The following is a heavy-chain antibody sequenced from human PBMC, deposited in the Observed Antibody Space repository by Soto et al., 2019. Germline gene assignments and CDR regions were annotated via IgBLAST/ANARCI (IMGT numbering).Heavy chain of an antibody. CDR1: GFTFSSYS. J-gene: IGHJ4*02. CDR2: ISSSSSYI. CDR3: ASRGGYDPFDY. Sequence: EVQLVESGGGLVKPGGSLRLSCAASGFTFSSYSMNWVRQAPGKGLEWVSSISSSSSYIYYADSVKGRFTISRDNAKNSLYLQRNSLRAEDTAVYYCASRGGYDPFDYWGQGTLVTVSS. V-gene: IGHV3-21*01. D-gene: IGHD2-2*01.